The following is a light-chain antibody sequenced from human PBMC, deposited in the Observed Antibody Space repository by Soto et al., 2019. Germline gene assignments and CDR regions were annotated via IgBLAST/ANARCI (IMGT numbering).Light chain of an antibody. CDR1: QSVRGTS. J-gene: IGKJ5*01. CDR2: DAS. CDR3: QQRSNWPIT. Sequence: DIVLTQSPCTLSLSPGERASLSCRASQSVRGTSLAWYQQKPGQAPRLLIYDASSRATGIPDRFSGGGSGTDFTLTISRLEPEDFAVYYCQQRSNWPITFGQGTRLEI. V-gene: IGKV3D-20*02.